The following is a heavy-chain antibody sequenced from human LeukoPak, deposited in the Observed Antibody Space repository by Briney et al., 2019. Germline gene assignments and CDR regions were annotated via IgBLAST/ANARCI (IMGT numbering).Heavy chain of an antibody. J-gene: IGHJ4*02. CDR3: ARGRGDYGSGSYYGLGYFDY. Sequence: SETLSLTCAVYGGSFSGDYWTWIRQPPGKGLEWIGEMNHSGSTDDNPSLKTRVTISVDTSKNQFSMKLSSVTAADTAVYYCARGRGDYGSGSYYGLGYFDYWGQGTLVTVSS. CDR1: GGSFSGDY. CDR2: MNHSGST. D-gene: IGHD3-10*01. V-gene: IGHV4-34*01.